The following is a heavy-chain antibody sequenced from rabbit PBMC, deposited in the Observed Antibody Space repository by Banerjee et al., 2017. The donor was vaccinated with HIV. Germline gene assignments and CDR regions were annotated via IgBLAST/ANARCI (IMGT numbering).Heavy chain of an antibody. J-gene: IGHJ3*01. D-gene: IGHD8-1*01. Sequence: QEQLVESGGGLVQPGGSLKLSCKVSGFIFSSYGMSWVRQAPGKGLEWIGYIDPVFGSTYYASWVNGRFTISLDNVQNTVFLQMTSLTAADTATYFCARSYVGGSYGFTRLDLWGQGTLVTV. CDR1: GFIFSSYG. V-gene: IGHV1S47*01. CDR3: ARSYVGGSYGFTRLDL. CDR2: IDPVFGST.